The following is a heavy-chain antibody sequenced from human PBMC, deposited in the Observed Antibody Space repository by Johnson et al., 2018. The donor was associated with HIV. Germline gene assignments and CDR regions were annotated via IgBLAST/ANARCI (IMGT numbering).Heavy chain of an antibody. CDR3: TTEAYDSSGYPDAFDI. Sequence: VQLLESGGGVVQPGRSLRLSCAASGFTFSSYAMHWVRQAPGKGLEWVAVISYDGSNKYYADSVKGRFTISRDNSKNTLYLQMNSLKTEDTAVYYCTTEAYDSSGYPDAFDIWGQGTMVTVSS. CDR2: ISYDGSNK. J-gene: IGHJ3*02. D-gene: IGHD3-22*01. V-gene: IGHV3-30-3*01. CDR1: GFTFSSYA.